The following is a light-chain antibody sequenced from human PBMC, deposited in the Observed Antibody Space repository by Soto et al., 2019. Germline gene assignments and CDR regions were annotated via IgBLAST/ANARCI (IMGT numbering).Light chain of an antibody. Sequence: EIVMTQSPATLSLSPGDTATLSCRASQSVDTNLAWYVQKPGQAPRRLMYGVSTWGTGVTARFSGSGSGTEFTLTISSLQSEDFAIYYCQQYKSWPITFRQGTRLEIK. J-gene: IGKJ5*01. V-gene: IGKV3D-15*01. CDR1: QSVDTN. CDR2: GVS. CDR3: QQYKSWPIT.